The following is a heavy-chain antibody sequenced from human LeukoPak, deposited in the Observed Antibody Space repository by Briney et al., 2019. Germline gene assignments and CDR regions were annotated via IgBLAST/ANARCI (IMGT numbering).Heavy chain of an antibody. Sequence: ASVKVSCKASGYTLTGYYMHWVRQAPGQGLEWMGWINPNSGGTNYAQKFQGRVTMTRDTSISTAYMELSRLRSDDTAVYYCARGKGVSSRQLFDYWGQGTLVTVSS. CDR1: GYTLTGYY. CDR2: INPNSGGT. D-gene: IGHD6-13*01. J-gene: IGHJ4*02. V-gene: IGHV1-2*02. CDR3: ARGKGVSSRQLFDY.